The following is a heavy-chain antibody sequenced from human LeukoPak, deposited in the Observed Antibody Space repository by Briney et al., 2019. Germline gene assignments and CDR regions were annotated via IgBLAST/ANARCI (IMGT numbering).Heavy chain of an antibody. J-gene: IGHJ4*02. CDR2: IIPIFGIA. CDR1: GCTFSSYA. Sequence: SVKVSCKASGCTFSSYAISWVRQAPGQGLEWVGRIIPIFGIANYAQKFQGRVTITADKSTSTAYMELSSLRSEDTAVYYCASGLPGGARHFDYWGQGTLVTVSS. CDR3: ASGLPGGARHFDY. V-gene: IGHV1-69*04. D-gene: IGHD3-16*01.